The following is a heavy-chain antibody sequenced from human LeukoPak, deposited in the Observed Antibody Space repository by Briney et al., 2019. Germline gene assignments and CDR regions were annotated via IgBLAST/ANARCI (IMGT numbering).Heavy chain of an antibody. CDR2: IYSNGIT. J-gene: IGHJ2*01. D-gene: IGHD3-22*01. CDR1: GGSIGWDY. CDR3: ARRAYYDSSGYHPTSGYFDL. Sequence: PSETLSLTCTVSGGSIGWDYWSWIRQSPGKGLEWIGYIYSNGITNYSPSLRSRGTISFATSRNQFSLRLTSVTAADTAIYYCARRAYYDSSGYHPTSGYFDLWGRGTLVTVSS. V-gene: IGHV4-4*08.